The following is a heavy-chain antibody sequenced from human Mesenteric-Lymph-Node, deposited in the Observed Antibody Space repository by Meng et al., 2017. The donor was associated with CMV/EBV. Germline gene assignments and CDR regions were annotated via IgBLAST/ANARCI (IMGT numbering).Heavy chain of an antibody. CDR2: INHSGST. J-gene: IGHJ4*02. Sequence: QLGAGLFSPSAILLVQCAVYGGAFSGYYWNWIRQSPEKGLEWIGEINHSGSTTYNPSFTSRIIISVDTSTNQISLNMSSVTAADTAVYYCARGSSYDILTGYFDYWGQGALVTVSS. CDR1: GGAFSGYY. D-gene: IGHD3-9*01. V-gene: IGHV4-34*01. CDR3: ARGSSYDILTGYFDY.